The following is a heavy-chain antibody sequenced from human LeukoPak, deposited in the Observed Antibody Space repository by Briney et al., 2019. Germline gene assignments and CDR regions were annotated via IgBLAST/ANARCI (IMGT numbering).Heavy chain of an antibody. CDR1: GGSFSGYY. CDR3: ARVVRAAAGTGGYDY. Sequence: SETLSLTCAVYGGSFSGYYWSWIRQPPGKGLEWIGEINHSGSTNYNPSLKSRVTISVDASKNQFSLKLSSVTAADTAVYYCARVVRAAAGTGGYDYWGQGTLVTVSS. CDR2: INHSGST. D-gene: IGHD6-13*01. V-gene: IGHV4-34*01. J-gene: IGHJ4*02.